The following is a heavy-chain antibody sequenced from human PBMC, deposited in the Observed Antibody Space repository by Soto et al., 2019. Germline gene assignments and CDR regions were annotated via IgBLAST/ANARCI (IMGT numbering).Heavy chain of an antibody. CDR2: IYYSGST. D-gene: IGHD3-22*01. V-gene: IGHV4-59*01. CDR3: ARYYYYDCSGYFFRFDP. Sequence: SETLSLTCTVSGGSISSYYWSWIRQPPGKGLEWIGYIYYSGSTNYNPSLKSRVTISVDTSKNQFSLKLSSVTAADAAVYYCARYYYYDCSGYFFRFDPWGQGTLVTVSS. CDR1: GGSISSYY. J-gene: IGHJ5*02.